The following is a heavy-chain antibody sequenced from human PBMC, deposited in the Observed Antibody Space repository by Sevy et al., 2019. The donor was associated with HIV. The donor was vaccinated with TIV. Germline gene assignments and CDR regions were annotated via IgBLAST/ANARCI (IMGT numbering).Heavy chain of an antibody. CDR2: IYYNGHI. D-gene: IGHD1-26*01. J-gene: IGHJ4*02. Sequence: SETLSLTCTVSGGSITSLYWNWIRQPPGKGLEWIANIYYNGHINYNPSIKSRVTLSLDTSKNQFSLRLSSVTAADTAMYYCAGENAWGRGYSWDQGTLVTVSS. CDR3: AGENAWGRGYS. CDR1: GGSITSLY. V-gene: IGHV4-59*08.